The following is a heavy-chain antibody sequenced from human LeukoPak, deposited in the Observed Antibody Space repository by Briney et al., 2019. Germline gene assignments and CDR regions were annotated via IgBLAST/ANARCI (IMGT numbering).Heavy chain of an antibody. Sequence: PGRSLRLSCAASGFTFSSYSMNWVRQAPGKGLEWVSYISSSSSTIYYADSVKGRFTISRDNAKNSLYLQMNSLRAEDTAVYYCARDVWEYSSSSGGDYWGQGTLVTVSS. CDR3: ARDVWEYSSSSGGDY. CDR1: GFTFSSYS. CDR2: ISSSSSTI. D-gene: IGHD6-6*01. V-gene: IGHV3-48*01. J-gene: IGHJ4*02.